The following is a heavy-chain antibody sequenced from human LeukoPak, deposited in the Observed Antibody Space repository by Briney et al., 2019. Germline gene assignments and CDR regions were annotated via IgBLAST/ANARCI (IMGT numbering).Heavy chain of an antibody. D-gene: IGHD1-20*01. J-gene: IGHJ4*02. Sequence: GGSLRLSCAASGFIFSSYWMHWVRRAPGKGLVWVSRINTDGSTTHYGDSVKGRFTISRDNAKNTLYLQMISLRAEDTAIYYCVKEPAITGIADSWGLGTLVTVSS. V-gene: IGHV3-74*01. CDR1: GFIFSSYW. CDR3: VKEPAITGIADS. CDR2: INTDGSTT.